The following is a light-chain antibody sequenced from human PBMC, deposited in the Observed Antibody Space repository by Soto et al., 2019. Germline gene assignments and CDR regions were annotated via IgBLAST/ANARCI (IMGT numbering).Light chain of an antibody. CDR1: SNDVGGYNF. CDR3: SSYAGSYTLV. CDR2: DVS. V-gene: IGLV2-11*01. Sequence: QSVLTQPRSVSGSPGQSVTISCTGTSNDVGGYNFVSWYQQHPGKVPKLFIYDVSRRPSGVPDRFSGSESGNTASLTISGLQAEDEADYYCSSYAGSYTLVFGGGTKLTVL. J-gene: IGLJ2*01.